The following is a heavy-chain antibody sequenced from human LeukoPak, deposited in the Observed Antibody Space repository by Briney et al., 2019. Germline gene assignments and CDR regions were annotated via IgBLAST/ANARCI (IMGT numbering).Heavy chain of an antibody. CDR2: ISYDGSNK. J-gene: IGHJ4*02. CDR1: GFTFSSYG. CDR3: AREALWFGESIDY. V-gene: IGHV3-30*03. D-gene: IGHD3-10*01. Sequence: PGRSLRLSCAASGFTFSSYGMHWVRQAPGKGLEWVAVISYDGSNKYYADSVKGRFTISRDNSKNTLYLQMNSLRAEDTAVYYCAREALWFGESIDYWGQGTLVTVSS.